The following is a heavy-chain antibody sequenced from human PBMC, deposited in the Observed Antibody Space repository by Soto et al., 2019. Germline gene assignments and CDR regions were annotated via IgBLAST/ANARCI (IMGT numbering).Heavy chain of an antibody. D-gene: IGHD1-26*01. Sequence: ASVKVSCKASGGTFSSYAISWERQTTGKGLEWMGGIIPIFGTANYAQKFQGRVTITADEFTSTAYMELSSLRSEDTAVYYCARGLDLGIDAFEICGQGTMVTVSS. CDR2: IIPIFGTA. CDR1: GGTFSSYA. CDR3: ARGLDLGIDAFEI. V-gene: IGHV1-69*13. J-gene: IGHJ3*02.